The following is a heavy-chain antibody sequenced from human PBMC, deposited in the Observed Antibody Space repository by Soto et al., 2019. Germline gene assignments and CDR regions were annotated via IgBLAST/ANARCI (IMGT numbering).Heavy chain of an antibody. CDR1: GFTFSSYS. CDR3: ARDIVVVPAATHWDHNWFDP. D-gene: IGHD2-2*01. CDR2: ISSSSSTI. Sequence: PGGSLRLSCAASGFTFSSYSMNWVRQAPGKGLEWVSYISSSSSTIYYADSVKGRFTISRDNAKNSLYLQMNSLRAEDTAVYYCARDIVVVPAATHWDHNWFDPWGQGTLVTVSS. V-gene: IGHV3-48*01. J-gene: IGHJ5*02.